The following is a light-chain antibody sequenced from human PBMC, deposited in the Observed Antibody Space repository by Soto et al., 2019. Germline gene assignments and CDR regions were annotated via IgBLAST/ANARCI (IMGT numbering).Light chain of an antibody. J-gene: IGKJ5*01. CDR2: GAS. CDR1: ERLSSVY. CDR3: QQYGGSPRIT. Sequence: EIVLTQSPGTLSLSPGERATLSCRASERLSSVYLAWYQQRPGQPPRLLIYGASNRATGIPDRFSGSGSGTAFTLTINRLEPEDVAIYYCQQYGGSPRITFGQGTRLEIK. V-gene: IGKV3-20*01.